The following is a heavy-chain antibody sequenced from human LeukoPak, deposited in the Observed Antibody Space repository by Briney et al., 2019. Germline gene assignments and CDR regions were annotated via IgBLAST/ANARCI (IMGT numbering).Heavy chain of an antibody. V-gene: IGHV3-23*01. J-gene: IGHJ4*02. D-gene: IGHD4-17*01. CDR3: ASDPPTTVTTFGDY. CDR2: VSGSGGST. Sequence: PGGSLRLSCAASGFTFSSYAMSWVRQAPGKGLEWVSAVSGSGGSTYYADSVKGRFTISRDNSKNTLYLQMNSLRAEDTAVYYCASDPPTTVTTFGDYWGQGTLVTVSS. CDR1: GFTFSSYA.